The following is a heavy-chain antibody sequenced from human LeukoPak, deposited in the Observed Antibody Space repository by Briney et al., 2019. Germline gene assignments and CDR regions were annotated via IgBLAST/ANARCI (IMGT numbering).Heavy chain of an antibody. D-gene: IGHD3-10*01. CDR2: ISGNGGSI. CDR1: GFTFSSYS. CDR3: ARRKPSSYGFDS. V-gene: IGHV3-64*01. J-gene: IGHJ4*02. Sequence: PGGSLRLSCAASGFTFSSYSLYWVRQAPGKGPECVSGISGNGGSIYYANSVKGRFTISRDNSNNTLYLQMGSLRPEDMALYYCARRKPSSYGFDSWGQGTLVTVSS.